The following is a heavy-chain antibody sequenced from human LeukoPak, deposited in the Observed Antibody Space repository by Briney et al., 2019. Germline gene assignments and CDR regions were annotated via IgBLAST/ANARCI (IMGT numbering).Heavy chain of an antibody. CDR3: VGDILVMGY. Sequence: GGSLRLSCAASGFTFSGYWMHWVRQAPGKGLVWVSGISSDGTDTNYADSVKGRFTISRDYAKNTLYLQMNCLRADDTAVYYCVGDILVMGYWGQGTPVTVSS. CDR1: GFTFSGYW. J-gene: IGHJ4*02. CDR2: ISSDGTDT. V-gene: IGHV3-74*01. D-gene: IGHD2-8*02.